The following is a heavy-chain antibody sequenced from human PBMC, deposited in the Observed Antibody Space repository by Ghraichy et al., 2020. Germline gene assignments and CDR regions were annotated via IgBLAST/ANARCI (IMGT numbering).Heavy chain of an antibody. D-gene: IGHD2-2*01. Sequence: SQTLSRTCAISGDSVSSTSATWSWIRQSPSRGLEWLGRTYFRSKWDNDYAMSMKGRITINPDTSKNQFALQLNSVTPEDTAVYYCARSRSSTVDYWGQGTQVTVSS. CDR3: ARSRSSTVDY. J-gene: IGHJ4*02. CDR2: TYFRSKWDN. CDR1: GDSVSSTSAT. V-gene: IGHV6-1*01.